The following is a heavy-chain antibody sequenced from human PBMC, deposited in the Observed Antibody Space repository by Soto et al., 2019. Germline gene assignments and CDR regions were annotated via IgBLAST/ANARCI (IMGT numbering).Heavy chain of an antibody. D-gene: IGHD2-2*01. Sequence: XESLKISCQGSGYRFTSYWIGWVRQKPGKGLEWMGIIHPDDSDIRYSPSFQGQVTISADKSIGTAYLQWSSLKASDTAMYYCARLQHSGRIVVPAGGFDPWGPGTLVTVSS. J-gene: IGHJ5*02. V-gene: IGHV5-51*01. CDR1: GYRFTSYW. CDR2: IHPDDSDI. CDR3: ARLQHSGRIVVPAGGFDP.